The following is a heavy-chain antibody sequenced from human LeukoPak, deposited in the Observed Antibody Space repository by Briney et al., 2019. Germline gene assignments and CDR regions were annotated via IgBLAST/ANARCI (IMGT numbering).Heavy chain of an antibody. CDR2: IIPIFGTA. J-gene: IGHJ6*02. V-gene: IGHV1-69*13. D-gene: IGHD6-19*01. Sequence: ASVKVSCKASGDTFSSYAISWVRQAPGQGLEWMGGIIPIFGTANYAQKFQGRVAITADESTSTAYMELSSLRSEDTAVYYCARSSIAVAGDWSDYYYYYGMDVWGQGTTVTVSS. CDR3: ARSSIAVAGDWSDYYYYYGMDV. CDR1: GDTFSSYA.